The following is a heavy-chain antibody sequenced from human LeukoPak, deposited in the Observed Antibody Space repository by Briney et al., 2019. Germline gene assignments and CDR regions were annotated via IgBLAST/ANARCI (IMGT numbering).Heavy chain of an antibody. CDR3: AKDFWAYYDILTGYYTLDY. D-gene: IGHD3-9*01. Sequence: ASVKVSCKASGGTFSSYAISWVRQAPGQGLEWMGWISAYNGNTNYAQKLQGRVTMTTDTSTSTAYMELRSLRSDDTAVYYCAKDFWAYYDILTGYYTLDYWGQGTLVTVSS. CDR2: ISAYNGNT. CDR1: GGTFSSYA. V-gene: IGHV1-18*01. J-gene: IGHJ4*02.